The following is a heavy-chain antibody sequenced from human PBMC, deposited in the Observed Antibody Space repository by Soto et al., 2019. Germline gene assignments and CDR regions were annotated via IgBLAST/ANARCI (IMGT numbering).Heavy chain of an antibody. CDR2: INYRGIT. CDR3: ARAPMDDSANYCDGMDV. D-gene: IGHD1-1*01. J-gene: IGHJ6*02. CDR1: GGSFRGYS. Sequence: EQLQQWGAGLLKPSETLSLTCGVSGGSFRGYSWNWIRQSPEKGLEWIGEINYRGITSYNPSLRSRVTISLDTSTNRYSLPLPSVTAADTAIYYCARAPMDDSANYCDGMDVWGQGTT. V-gene: IGHV4-34*01.